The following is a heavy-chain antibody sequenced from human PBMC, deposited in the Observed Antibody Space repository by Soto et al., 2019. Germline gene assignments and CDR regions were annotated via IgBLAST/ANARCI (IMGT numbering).Heavy chain of an antibody. Sequence: QITLKESGPTLVKPTQTLTLTCTFSGFALNTYGVAVAWIRQPPGKALEWIALIYWDDDKRYSPSLKSRLTITKXTXKXXVVLTMTNMDPVDKATYYCAHNRIVASAGTGYFDYWGQGTLVTVSS. CDR3: AHNRIVASAGTGYFDY. D-gene: IGHD6-13*01. V-gene: IGHV2-5*02. J-gene: IGHJ4*02. CDR1: GFALNTYGVA. CDR2: IYWDDDK.